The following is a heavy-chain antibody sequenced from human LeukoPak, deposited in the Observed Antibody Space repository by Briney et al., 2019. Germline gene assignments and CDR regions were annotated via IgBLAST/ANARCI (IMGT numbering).Heavy chain of an antibody. CDR2: FNPNSGGA. CDR1: GYTFTDHY. J-gene: IGHJ4*02. CDR3: LTMIVVVTNS. V-gene: IGHV1-2*02. D-gene: IGHD3-22*01. Sequence: GASVKVSCKASGYTFTDHYVHWVRQAPGQGLERMGWFNPNSGGADYAQKFQGRVTMTRDTSITTAYMELSSLRSDDTAVYYCLTMIVVVTNSWGQGTLVTVSS.